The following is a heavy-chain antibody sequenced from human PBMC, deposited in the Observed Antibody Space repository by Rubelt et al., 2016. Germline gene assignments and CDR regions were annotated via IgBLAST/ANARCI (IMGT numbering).Heavy chain of an antibody. CDR1: GGSISSSSYY. CDR3: ARGYDYDGSGRGDAFDI. Sequence: QLQLQESGPGLVKPSETLSLTCTVSGGSISSSSYYWGWIRQPPGKGLEWIGSIYYSGSTYYNPSLKSRVTISVDTSKNQFSLRLSSVTAADTAVYYCARGYDYDGSGRGDAFDIWGQGTMVTVSS. CDR2: IYYSGST. D-gene: IGHD3-10*01. J-gene: IGHJ3*02. V-gene: IGHV4-39*01.